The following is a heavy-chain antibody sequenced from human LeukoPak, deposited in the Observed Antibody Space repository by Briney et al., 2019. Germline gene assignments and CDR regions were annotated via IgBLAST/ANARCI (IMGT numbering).Heavy chain of an antibody. D-gene: IGHD6-19*01. CDR3: ARGSGYSSGWYYFDY. Sequence: PGRSLRLSCAASGFTFSSYSMNWVRQAPGKGLEWVSSISSSSSYIYYADSVKGRLTISRDNAKNSLYLQMNSLRAEDTAVYYCARGSGYSSGWYYFDYWGQGTLVTVSS. J-gene: IGHJ4*02. CDR1: GFTFSSYS. V-gene: IGHV3-21*01. CDR2: ISSSSSYI.